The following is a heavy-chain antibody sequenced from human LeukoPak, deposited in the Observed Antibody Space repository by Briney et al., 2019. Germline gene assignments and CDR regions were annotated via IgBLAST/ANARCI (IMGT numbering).Heavy chain of an antibody. CDR1: GFTFSSYS. D-gene: IGHD3-10*01. J-gene: IGHJ5*02. CDR3: ARDGLTMVRGVFITVWFDP. CDR2: ISSSSSYI. Sequence: GGSLRLSCAASGFTFSSYSMNWVRQAPGKGLEWVSSISSSSSYIYYADSVKGRFTISRDNAKNSLYLQMNSLRAEDTAVYYCARDGLTMVRGVFITVWFDPWGQGTLVTVSS. V-gene: IGHV3-21*01.